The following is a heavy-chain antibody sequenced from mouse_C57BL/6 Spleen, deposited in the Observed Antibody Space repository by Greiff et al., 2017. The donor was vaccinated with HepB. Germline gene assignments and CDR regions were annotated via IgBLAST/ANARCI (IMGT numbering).Heavy chain of an antibody. J-gene: IGHJ4*01. V-gene: IGHV1-69*01. Sequence: QVQLKQPGAELVMPGASVKLSCKASGYTFTSYWMHWVKQRPGQGLEWIGELDPSDSYTNYNQKFKGKSTLTVDKSSSTAYMQRSSLTSEDSAVYYGARRVITRAMDYWGQGTSVTVSS. CDR2: LDPSDSYT. CDR3: ARRVITRAMDY. D-gene: IGHD2-4*01. CDR1: GYTFTSYW.